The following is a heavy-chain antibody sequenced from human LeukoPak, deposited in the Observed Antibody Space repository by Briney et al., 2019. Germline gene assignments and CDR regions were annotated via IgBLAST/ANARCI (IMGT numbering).Heavy chain of an antibody. V-gene: IGHV3-48*04. CDR2: ISSSGSTI. CDR1: GFSFSSYG. CDR3: AELGITMIGGV. D-gene: IGHD3-10*02. J-gene: IGHJ6*04. Sequence: GGSLRLSCAASGFSFSSYGMSWVRQAPGKGLEWVSYISSSGSTIYYADSVKGRFTISRDNAKNSLYLQMNSLRAEDTAVYYCAELGITMIGGVWGKGTTVTISS.